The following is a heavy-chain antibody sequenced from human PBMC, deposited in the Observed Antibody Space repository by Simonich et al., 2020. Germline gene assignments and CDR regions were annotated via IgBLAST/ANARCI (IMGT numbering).Heavy chain of an antibody. Sequence: QVQLQESGPGLAKPSETLSLTCAVSGYSISSGYYGGWIRQPPGKGLEWIGSIYHRGSTYYNPSLKSRVTKSVDTSKNQFSLKLSSVTAADTAVYYCARVGYSNYYYYGMDVWGQGTTVTVSS. D-gene: IGHD6-13*01. V-gene: IGHV4-38-2*01. CDR1: GYSISSGYY. CDR2: IYHRGST. J-gene: IGHJ6*02. CDR3: ARVGYSNYYYYGMDV.